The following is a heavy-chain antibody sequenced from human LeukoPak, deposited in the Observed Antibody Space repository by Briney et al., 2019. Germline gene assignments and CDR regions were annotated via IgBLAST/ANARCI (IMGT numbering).Heavy chain of an antibody. CDR1: GGSFGVYY. CDR3: ARGPRDTSAIRAYYYYYMDV. J-gene: IGHJ6*03. Sequence: SETLSLTCAIYGGSFGVYYWTWIRQSPGKGLEWIGEINHSGSTNYHPSLKSRVTISVDTSKNQFSLKLSSVTAADTAVYYCARGPRDTSAIRAYYYYYMDVWGKGTTVTVSS. V-gene: IGHV4-34*01. D-gene: IGHD2-2*01. CDR2: INHSGST.